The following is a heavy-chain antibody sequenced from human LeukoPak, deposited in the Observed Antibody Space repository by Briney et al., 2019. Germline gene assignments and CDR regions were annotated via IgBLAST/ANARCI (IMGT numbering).Heavy chain of an antibody. CDR2: INPSGGRT. Sequence: ASVKASCKASGYTFTSYYIHWVRQGPGQGLEWMGLINPSGGRTSYAQKFQGRVTMTRDMSTSTVYMELSSLRSEDTAIYYCARGDGEAASLWENWFDPWGQGTLVTVSS. V-gene: IGHV1-46*01. J-gene: IGHJ5*02. CDR3: ARGDGEAASLWENWFDP. D-gene: IGHD6-13*01. CDR1: GYTFTSYY.